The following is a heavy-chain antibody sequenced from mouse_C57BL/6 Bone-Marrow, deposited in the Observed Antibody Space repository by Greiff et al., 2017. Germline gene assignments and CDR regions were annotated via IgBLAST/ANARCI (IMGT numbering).Heavy chain of an antibody. CDR2: ITTNYGTT. D-gene: IGHD2-4*01. CDR3: ARGYDYDYAMDY. Sequence: EVKVVESGPELVKPGASVKISCTASGYSFNDYNMNWVKQSNGKSLEWIGVITTNYGTTSYNQKFTGKATLTVDPSSSTAYMQLNSLTSEDSAVYYCARGYDYDYAMDYWGQGTSVTVSS. J-gene: IGHJ4*01. V-gene: IGHV1-39*01. CDR1: GYSFNDYN.